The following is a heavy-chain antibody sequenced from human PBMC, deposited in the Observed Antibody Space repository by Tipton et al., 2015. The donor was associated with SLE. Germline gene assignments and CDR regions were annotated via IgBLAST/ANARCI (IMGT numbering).Heavy chain of an antibody. CDR3: ARDGNYYDILTGGYNWFDP. CDR1: GFTFSSYS. CDR2: ISYDGSNK. D-gene: IGHD3-9*01. J-gene: IGHJ5*02. Sequence: SLRLSCAASGFTFSSYSMNWVRQAPGKGLEWVAVISYDGSNKYYADSVKGRFTISRDNSKNTLYLQMNSLRAEDTAVYYCARDGNYYDILTGGYNWFDPWGQGTLVTVSS. V-gene: IGHV3-30*03.